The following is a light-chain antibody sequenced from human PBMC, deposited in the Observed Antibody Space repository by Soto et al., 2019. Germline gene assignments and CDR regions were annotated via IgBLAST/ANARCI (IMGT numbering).Light chain of an antibody. J-gene: IGLJ1*01. CDR3: AAWDDSLNGHV. CDR2: SNN. Sequence: QSVLTQPPSASGTPGQRVTISCSGSSSNIASNTVNWYQQLPGTAPKLLIYSNNQRPSGVPDRFSGSKSGTSASLAISGLQSEDEADYSCAAWDDSLNGHVLGTAPQVTVL. V-gene: IGLV1-44*01. CDR1: SSNIASNT.